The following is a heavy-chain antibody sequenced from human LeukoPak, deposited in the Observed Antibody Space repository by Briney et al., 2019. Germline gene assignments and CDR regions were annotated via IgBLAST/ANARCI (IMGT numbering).Heavy chain of an antibody. CDR2: INPNSGGT. CDR3: ARSGSRGRSYDDAFDI. J-gene: IGHJ3*02. D-gene: IGHD3-16*01. CDR1: GYTFIGYY. Sequence: WASVKVSCXASGYTFIGYYIHWVRQAPGQGLEWLGWINPNSGGTNYAQKVQGRVNLIRETSINTAYMELSRLTSDDTALYYCARSGSRGRSYDDAFDIWGQGTMVTVSS. V-gene: IGHV1-2*02.